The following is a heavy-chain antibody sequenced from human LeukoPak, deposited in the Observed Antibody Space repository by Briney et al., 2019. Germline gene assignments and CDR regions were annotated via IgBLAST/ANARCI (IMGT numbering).Heavy chain of an antibody. CDR2: IYYSGSTNSGST. V-gene: IGHV4-59*08. Sequence: SETLSLTCTVSGGSINSYYWNWIRQPPGKGLEWIGYIYYSGSTNSGSTNYNPSLKSRVTISVDTSKNQFSLNLRSVTAADTAIYFCARLTHDGSGSYPDYWGQGTLVTVSS. D-gene: IGHD3-10*01. CDR1: GGSINSYY. CDR3: ARLTHDGSGSYPDY. J-gene: IGHJ4*02.